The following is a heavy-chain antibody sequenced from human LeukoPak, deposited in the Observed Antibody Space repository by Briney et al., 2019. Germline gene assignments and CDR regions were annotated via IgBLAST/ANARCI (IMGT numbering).Heavy chain of an antibody. Sequence: PSETLSLTCTVSGGSISSYYWSWIRQPPGKGLEWIGYIYYSGSTNYNPSLKSRVTISVDTSKNQFSLKLSSVTAADTAVYYCAGSSTVFDYWGQGTLVTVSS. CDR3: AGSSTVFDY. J-gene: IGHJ4*02. V-gene: IGHV4-59*01. CDR1: GGSISSYY. CDR2: IYYSGST. D-gene: IGHD4-11*01.